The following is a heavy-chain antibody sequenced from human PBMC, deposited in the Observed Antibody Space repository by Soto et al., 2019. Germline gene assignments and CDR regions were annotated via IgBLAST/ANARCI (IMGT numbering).Heavy chain of an antibody. CDR2: IYYSGST. Sequence: QVQLQESGPGLVKPSQTLSLTCTVSGGSISSGGYYWSWIRQHPGKGLEWIGYIYYSGSTYYNPSLKSRVTISVDTSKNQFSLKLSSVTAADTAVYYCARGIVVVVAATRSFAFDIWGQGTMVTVSS. CDR1: GGSISSGGYY. J-gene: IGHJ3*02. V-gene: IGHV4-31*03. D-gene: IGHD2-15*01. CDR3: ARGIVVVVAATRSFAFDI.